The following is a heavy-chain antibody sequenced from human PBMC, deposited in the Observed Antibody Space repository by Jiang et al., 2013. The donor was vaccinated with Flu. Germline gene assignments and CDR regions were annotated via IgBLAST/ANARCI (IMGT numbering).Heavy chain of an antibody. CDR3: AVYYYDSSGYLYYFDY. CDR1: GYSFTSYW. Sequence: GAEVKKPGESLKISCKGSGYSFTSYWIGWVRQMPGKGLEWMGIIYPGDSDTRYSPSFQGQVTISADKSISTAYLQWSSLKASDTAMYYCAVYYYDSSGYLYYFDYWGQGTLVTVSS. CDR2: IYPGDSDT. V-gene: IGHV5-51*01. D-gene: IGHD3-22*01. J-gene: IGHJ4*02.